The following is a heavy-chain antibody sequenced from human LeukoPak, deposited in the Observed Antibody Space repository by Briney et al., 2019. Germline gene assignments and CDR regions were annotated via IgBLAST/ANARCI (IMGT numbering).Heavy chain of an antibody. CDR2: IWYDGSNK. V-gene: IGHV3-33*08. J-gene: IGHJ4*02. D-gene: IGHD6-19*01. CDR1: GFTFSSYS. Sequence: GGSLRLSCAASGFTFSSYSMNWVRQAPGKGLEWVAVIWYDGSNKYYADSVKGRFTISRDNSKNTLYLQMNSLRAEDTAVYYCARDLGGQWLTPSQIDYWGQGTLVTVSS. CDR3: ARDLGGQWLTPSQIDY.